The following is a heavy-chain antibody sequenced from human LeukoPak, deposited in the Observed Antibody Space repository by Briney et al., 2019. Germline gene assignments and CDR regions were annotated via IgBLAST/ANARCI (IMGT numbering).Heavy chain of an antibody. D-gene: IGHD3-16*02. J-gene: IGHJ3*02. CDR2: ISSTSDYI. CDR1: GYTFSHYS. CDR3: VSGNDPDSTWENYRLDAFDI. Sequence: GGSLRLSCAASGYTFSHYSVNWVRQAPGKGLEWVSSISSTSDYIYYADSVKGRFTISRDNTKSSLYLQMSSLRAEDTAVYYCVSGNDPDSTWENYRLDAFDIWGQGTTVIVSS. V-gene: IGHV3-21*01.